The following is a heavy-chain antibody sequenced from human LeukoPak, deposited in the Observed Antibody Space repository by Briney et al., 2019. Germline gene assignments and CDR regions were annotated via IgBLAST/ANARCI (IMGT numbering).Heavy chain of an antibody. J-gene: IGHJ4*02. CDR1: GFTFSSYS. D-gene: IGHD3-16*02. V-gene: IGHV3-48*04. CDR3: AREYVWGSSRYLDY. CDR2: ISSSGGTI. Sequence: PGGSLRLSCAASGFTFSSYSMNWVRQAPGKGLECVSYISSSGGTIYYADSVKGRFTISRDNAKNSLHLQLNSLRAEDTAVYYCAREYVWGSSRYLDYWGQGTLVTVSS.